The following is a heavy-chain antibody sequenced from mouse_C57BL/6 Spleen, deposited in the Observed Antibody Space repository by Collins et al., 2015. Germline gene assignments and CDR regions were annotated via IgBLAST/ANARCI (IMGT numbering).Heavy chain of an antibody. Sequence: GASVKLSCKASGYTFTSYWMQWVKQRPGQGLEWIGEIDPSDSYTNYNQKFKGKATLTVDTSSSTAYMQLSSLTSEDSAVYYCTTGDFDYWGQGTTLTVSS. J-gene: IGHJ2*01. CDR1: GYTFTSYW. V-gene: IGHV1-50*01. CDR2: IDPSDSYT. CDR3: TTGDFDY. D-gene: IGHD1-1*01.